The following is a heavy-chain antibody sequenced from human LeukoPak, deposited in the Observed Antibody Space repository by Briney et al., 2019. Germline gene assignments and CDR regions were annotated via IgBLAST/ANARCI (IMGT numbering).Heavy chain of an antibody. CDR1: GFTFSSYA. V-gene: IGHV3-30-3*01. CDR3: ARGRNQLLLYYYGMDV. Sequence: PGRSLRLSGAASGFTFSSYAMHWVRQAPGKGLEWVAVISYDGSNKYYADSVKGRFTISRDNSKNTLYLQMNSLRAEDTAVYYCARGRNQLLLYYYGMDVWGQGTTVTVSS. J-gene: IGHJ6*02. D-gene: IGHD2-2*01. CDR2: ISYDGSNK.